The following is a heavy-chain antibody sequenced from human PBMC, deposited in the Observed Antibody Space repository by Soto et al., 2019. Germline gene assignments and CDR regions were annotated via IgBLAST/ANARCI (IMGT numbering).Heavy chain of an antibody. D-gene: IGHD3-22*01. CDR1: GYRFTSYW. Sequence: GESLKISCRTSGYRFTSYWIAWVRQMPGKGLEWMGIIFPSDSDTRYSPSFQGQVTISADRSTSTVFLQWASLKASDTAVYFCDRKDPSGYFNWFDTWGQGTLVTVSS. CDR2: IFPSDSDT. J-gene: IGHJ5*02. V-gene: IGHV5-51*01. CDR3: DRKDPSGYFNWFDT.